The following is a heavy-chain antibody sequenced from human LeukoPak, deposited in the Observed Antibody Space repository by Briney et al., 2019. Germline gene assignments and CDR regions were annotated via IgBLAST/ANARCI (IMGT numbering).Heavy chain of an antibody. CDR2: ISSDSRTI. CDR3: ARYGSGTSYITNYFDY. J-gene: IGHJ4*02. Sequence: GGSLRLSCAASGFTFSSYSMNWVRQAPGKGLEWVSYISSDSRTIYDADSVKGRFTISRDNAKNPLYLQMKSLRDEDTAVYYCARYGSGTSYITNYFDYWGQGTLVTVSS. D-gene: IGHD3-10*01. V-gene: IGHV3-48*02. CDR1: GFTFSSYS.